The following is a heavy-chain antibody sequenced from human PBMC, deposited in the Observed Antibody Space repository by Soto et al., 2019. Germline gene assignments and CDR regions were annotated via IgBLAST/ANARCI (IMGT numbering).Heavy chain of an antibody. D-gene: IGHD6-19*01. J-gene: IGHJ4*02. CDR1: GFTFSSYS. Sequence: PGGSLRLCCAASGFTFSSYSMNWVRQAPGKGLEWVASISGSSSYIYYADSVKGRFTISRDNAKNSLYLQMNSLRAEDTAVYYCARVGIAVAGTYFDNWGQGTLVTVSS. CDR3: ARVGIAVAGTYFDN. V-gene: IGHV3-21*01. CDR2: ISGSSSYI.